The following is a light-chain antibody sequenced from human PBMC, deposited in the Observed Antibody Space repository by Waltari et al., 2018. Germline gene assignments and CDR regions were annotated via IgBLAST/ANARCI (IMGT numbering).Light chain of an antibody. CDR3: SSYASSSTLWV. CDR1: SSDVGGYKY. Sequence: QSALTQPASVSGSPGQSITISCTGTSSDVGGYKYVSWYQQHPGKAPKLMIYEVSKRPSGISSRLSGSKSGNMASLTISGLQAEDEADYYCSSYASSSTLWVFGGGTKLTVL. J-gene: IGLJ3*02. CDR2: EVS. V-gene: IGLV2-14*01.